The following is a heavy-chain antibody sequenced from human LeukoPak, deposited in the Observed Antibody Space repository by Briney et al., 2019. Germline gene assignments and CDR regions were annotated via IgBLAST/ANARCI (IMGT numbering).Heavy chain of an antibody. CDR1: GFTFSSYG. D-gene: IGHD5-24*01. Sequence: GGTLRLSCAASGFTFSSYGMSWVRQAPGKGLEWVSAIRGSGGSTYYADSVKGRFTISRDNSKNTLYLQMNSLRAEDTAVYYCASGGVEMATIATFDYWGQGTLVTVSS. CDR3: ASGGVEMATIATFDY. CDR2: IRGSGGST. V-gene: IGHV3-23*01. J-gene: IGHJ4*02.